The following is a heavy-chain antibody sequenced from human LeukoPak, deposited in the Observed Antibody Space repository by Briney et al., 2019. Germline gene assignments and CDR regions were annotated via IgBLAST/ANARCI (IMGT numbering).Heavy chain of an antibody. J-gene: IGHJ3*02. CDR2: IYHNGNT. Sequence: SETLSLTCAVSGYSISSGYYWGWIRQPPGKGLEWIGSIYHNGNTYYNPSLKSRVTISVDTSKNQISLKLSSVTAADTAVSYCAREYSSSSRAFDIWGQGTMVTVSS. CDR3: AREYSSSSRAFDI. D-gene: IGHD6-6*01. CDR1: GYSISSGYY. V-gene: IGHV4-38-2*02.